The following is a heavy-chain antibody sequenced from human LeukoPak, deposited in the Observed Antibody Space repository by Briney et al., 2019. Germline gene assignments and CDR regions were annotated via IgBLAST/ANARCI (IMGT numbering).Heavy chain of an antibody. J-gene: IGHJ5*02. V-gene: IGHV4-38-2*02. D-gene: IGHD2/OR15-2a*01. CDR3: ARDKNRFDP. Sequence: PSETLSLTCTVSGYSICSGYYWGWIRQPPGKGLEWIGSIYHSGSTYYNPSLKSRVTISVDTSKNQFSLKLRSVTASDTAVYYCARDKNRFDPWGQGTLVTVSS. CDR2: IYHSGST. CDR1: GYSICSGYY.